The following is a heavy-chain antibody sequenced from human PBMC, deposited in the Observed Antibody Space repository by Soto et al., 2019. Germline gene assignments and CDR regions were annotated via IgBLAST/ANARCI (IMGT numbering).Heavy chain of an antibody. CDR3: AKHGAIAAAYYFFDY. Sequence: QVQLVESGGGVVQPGRSLKLSCAGSGFTFSNYAIHWVRQAPGKGLEWVAVIAYDGKDKRYADSVKVRFTISRDNSKNTVYLQMNSLRGEDTSVYYCAKHGAIAAAYYFFDYWGQGSLVTVSS. CDR2: IAYDGKDK. D-gene: IGHD6-13*01. J-gene: IGHJ4*02. V-gene: IGHV3-30*18. CDR1: GFTFSNYA.